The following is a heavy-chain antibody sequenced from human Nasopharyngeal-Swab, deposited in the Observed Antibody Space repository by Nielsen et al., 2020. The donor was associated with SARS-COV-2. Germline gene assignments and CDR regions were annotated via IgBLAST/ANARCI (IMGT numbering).Heavy chain of an antibody. CDR1: GFTFSSYG. CDR2: ISYDGSNK. D-gene: IGHD6-6*01. V-gene: IGHV3-30*03. J-gene: IGHJ2*01. Sequence: GESLKISCAASGFTFSSYGMHWVRQAPGKGLEWVAVISYDGSNKYYADSVKGRFTISRDNSKNTLYLQMNSLRAEDTAVYYCARDPNSSSKYWYFDLWGRGTLVTVSS. CDR3: ARDPNSSSKYWYFDL.